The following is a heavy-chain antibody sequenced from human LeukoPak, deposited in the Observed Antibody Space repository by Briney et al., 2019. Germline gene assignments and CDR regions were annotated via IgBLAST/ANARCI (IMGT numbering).Heavy chain of an antibody. Sequence: GGSLRLSCAASGFTFNDYTMHWVRQAPGKGLEWVSLITWDGVNKYYADSVKGRFTISSDNSKNSLYLQMNSLRTEDTALYYCAKDIRGSSGWYYSDNWGQGTLVTVSS. V-gene: IGHV3-43*01. CDR2: ITWDGVNK. D-gene: IGHD6-19*01. J-gene: IGHJ4*02. CDR3: AKDIRGSSGWYYSDN. CDR1: GFTFNDYT.